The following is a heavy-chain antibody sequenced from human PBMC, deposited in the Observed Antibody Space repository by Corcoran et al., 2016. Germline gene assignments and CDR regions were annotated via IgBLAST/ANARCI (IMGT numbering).Heavy chain of an antibody. CDR1: GHSISTGYY. J-gene: IGHJ4*02. CDR2: IYHSGSS. CDR3: AREGETSALNDGIPY. D-gene: IGHD1-1*01. Sequence: QVHLQESGPGLVKPSETLSLTCAVSGHSISTGYYWGWIRQPPGKGLEWIGSIYHSGSSYYNPSLKSRVTISVDTSKNQFSLKLNSVTAADTAVYYCAREGETSALNDGIPYWGQGTLVTVSS. V-gene: IGHV4-38-2*02.